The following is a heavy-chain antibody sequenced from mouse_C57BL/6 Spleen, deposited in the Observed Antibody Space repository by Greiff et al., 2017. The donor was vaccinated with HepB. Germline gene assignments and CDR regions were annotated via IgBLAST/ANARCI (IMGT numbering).Heavy chain of an antibody. Sequence: VQLQQPGAELVKPGASVKMSCKASGYTFTSYWITWVKQRPGQGLEWIGDIYPGSGSTNYNEKFKSKATLTVDTSSSTAYMQLSSLTSEDSAVYYCARSRPYYYGSSYWYLDYGGQGTTLTVSS. V-gene: IGHV1-55*01. CDR2: IYPGSGST. CDR1: GYTFTSYW. CDR3: ARSRPYYYGSSYWYLDY. J-gene: IGHJ2*01. D-gene: IGHD1-1*01.